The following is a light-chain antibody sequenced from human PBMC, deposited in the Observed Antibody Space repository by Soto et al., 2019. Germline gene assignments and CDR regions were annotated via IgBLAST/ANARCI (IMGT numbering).Light chain of an antibody. V-gene: IGLV1-51*01. Sequence: QSVLTQPPSVSAAPGQKIIISCSGSRSNLGTYYVSWYHQLPGTAPKVVIYDNSRRPSGIPDRFSGSKSGTSATLVITGLQTGDEGDYSCGAWDSSLRVYVFGGGTKLTVL. J-gene: IGLJ1*01. CDR1: RSNLGTYY. CDR2: DNS. CDR3: GAWDSSLRVYV.